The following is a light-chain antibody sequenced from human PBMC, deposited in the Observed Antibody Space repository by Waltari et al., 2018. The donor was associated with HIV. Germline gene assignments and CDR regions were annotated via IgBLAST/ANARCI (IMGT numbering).Light chain of an antibody. CDR1: SSNIGSNY. Sequence: QSVLTQPPSASGTPGQRVTISCSGSSSNIGSNYVYWYQQLPGTTPKLLSYSNNPRPSGVPARFSGSKSGPSASLAISGLRSEDEADYYCAAWDDSLSGQVFGGGTKLTVL. CDR2: SNN. CDR3: AAWDDSLSGQV. J-gene: IGLJ3*02. V-gene: IGLV1-47*01.